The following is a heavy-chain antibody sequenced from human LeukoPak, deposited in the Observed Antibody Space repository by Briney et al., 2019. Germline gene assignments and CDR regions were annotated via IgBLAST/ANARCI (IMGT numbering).Heavy chain of an antibody. J-gene: IGHJ4*02. Sequence: GGSLRLSCAASGFSFSSYSMNWVRQAPGKGLEWVSSISTSSSYIYYADSLKGRFTISRDNAKNSLYLQMNSLRAEDTAVYYCARDDGSYSRSPGFDYWGQGTLVTVSS. CDR3: ARDDGSYSRSPGFDY. V-gene: IGHV3-21*01. D-gene: IGHD1-26*01. CDR1: GFSFSSYS. CDR2: ISTSSSYI.